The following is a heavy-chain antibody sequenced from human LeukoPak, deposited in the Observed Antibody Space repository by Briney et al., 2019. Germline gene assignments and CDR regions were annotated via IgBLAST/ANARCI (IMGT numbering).Heavy chain of an antibody. Sequence: GGSLRLSCAASGFTFSDACMSWVRQAPGKGLEWVGRIKSKSYGGTTDYAAPVKGRFTISRDNSKNTLYLQMNSLRAEDTAVYYCAKDGREWPRSLDYWGQGTLVTVSS. J-gene: IGHJ4*02. CDR3: AKDGREWPRSLDY. CDR1: GFTFSDAC. V-gene: IGHV3-15*01. CDR2: IKSKSYGGTT. D-gene: IGHD5-12*01.